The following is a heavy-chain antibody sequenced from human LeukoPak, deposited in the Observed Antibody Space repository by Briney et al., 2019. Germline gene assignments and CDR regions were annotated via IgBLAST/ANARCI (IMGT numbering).Heavy chain of an antibody. CDR2: INPSGGST. CDR1: GYTFTSYY. Sequence: ASVKVSCKASGYTFTSYYMHWVRQAPGQGLEWMGIINPSGGSTSYAQKFQGRVTMTRDTSTSTVYMELSSVRSEDTAVYYCARAYSTVTTTDYWGQGTLVTVSS. D-gene: IGHD4-17*01. V-gene: IGHV1-46*01. CDR3: ARAYSTVTTTDY. J-gene: IGHJ4*02.